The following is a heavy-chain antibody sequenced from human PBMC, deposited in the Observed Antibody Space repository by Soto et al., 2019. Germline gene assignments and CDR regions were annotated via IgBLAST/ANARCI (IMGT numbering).Heavy chain of an antibody. Sequence: EVQMLESGGGLLQPGGSLRLSCAASGFTFRNFAMTWVRQAPGQGLEYVSSISISGSSTYYAASVKGRFAISRDNSKNTLYLQMNSLRAEDTAIYYCAKGVVDRGVDFWGQGTLVTVSS. J-gene: IGHJ4*02. CDR3: AKGVVDRGVDF. V-gene: IGHV3-23*01. CDR2: ISISGSST. CDR1: GFTFRNFA. D-gene: IGHD3-16*02.